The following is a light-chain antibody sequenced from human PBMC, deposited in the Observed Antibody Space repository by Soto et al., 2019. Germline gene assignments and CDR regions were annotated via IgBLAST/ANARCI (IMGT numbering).Light chain of an antibody. Sequence: EIVLTQSPGTLSLSPGERATLSCRASQSVSSSYLAWYQQKPGQAPRLLIYGASSRAAGIPDRFSGSGSATDLPLTISRLEHEDFAVYCCQQDGSSSHMYTLCQGIKRAMK. CDR3: QQDGSSSHMYT. J-gene: IGKJ2*01. CDR2: GAS. V-gene: IGKV3-20*01. CDR1: QSVSSSY.